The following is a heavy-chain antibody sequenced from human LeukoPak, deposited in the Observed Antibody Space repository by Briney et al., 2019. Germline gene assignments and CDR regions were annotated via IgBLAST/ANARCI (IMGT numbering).Heavy chain of an antibody. CDR3: ARGNYGAFDI. J-gene: IGHJ3*02. Sequence: GGSLRLSCAASGFTFSSYSMNWVRQAPGKGLEWVSYISRSSSITYYADSVKGRFTLSRDNAKNSLYLQMNSLRVEDTAVYYCARGNYGAFDIWGQGTMVTVSS. D-gene: IGHD4-11*01. CDR2: ISRSSSIT. V-gene: IGHV3-48*01. CDR1: GFTFSSYS.